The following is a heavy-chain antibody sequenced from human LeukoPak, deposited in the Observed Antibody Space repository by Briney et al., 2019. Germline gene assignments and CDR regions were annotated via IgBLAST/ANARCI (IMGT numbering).Heavy chain of an antibody. J-gene: IGHJ6*03. CDR3: VRDFEVPAAAPDYFYYYYMDV. CDR2: ISSGGSTV. V-gene: IGHV3-48*03. CDR1: GFTFSTYA. D-gene: IGHD2-2*01. Sequence: GGSLRLSCAASGFTFSTYAMNWVRQAPGKGLEWLSYISSGGSTVYYAGSVKGRFTISRDNAEHFLYLQMISLRVEDTAIYYCVRDFEVPAAAPDYFYYYYMDVWGKGTTVTVSS.